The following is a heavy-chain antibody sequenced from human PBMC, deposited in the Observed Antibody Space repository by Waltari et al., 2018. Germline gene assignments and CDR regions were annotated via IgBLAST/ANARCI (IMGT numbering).Heavy chain of an antibody. CDR1: GYTFTGYH. CDR3: ARERPGDHGFDF. D-gene: IGHD7-27*01. J-gene: IGHJ3*01. V-gene: IGHV1-46*01. CDR2: SYNFGYP. Sequence: QVQLEQTGAEVRKPGASVRVSCKASGYTFTGYHMHWVRQAPGQEPEWMGVSYNFGYPNYAQKFQARVTMTRDTTTSTVHMDLSNLISEDTAVYYCARERPGDHGFDFWGQGTRVTVSS.